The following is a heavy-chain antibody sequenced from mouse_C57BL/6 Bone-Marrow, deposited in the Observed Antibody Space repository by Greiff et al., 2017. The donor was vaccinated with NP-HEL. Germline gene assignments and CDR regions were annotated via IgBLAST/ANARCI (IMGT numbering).Heavy chain of an antibody. CDR3: VRRGSRGAMDY. J-gene: IGHJ4*01. CDR1: GFSFNTYA. D-gene: IGHD1-1*01. V-gene: IGHV10-1*01. Sequence: EVNLVESGGGLVQPKGSLKLSCAASGFSFNTYAMNWVRQAPGKGLEWVARIRSKSNNYATYYADSVKDRFTISRDDSESMLYLQMNNLKTEDTAMYYCVRRGSRGAMDYWGQGTSVTVSS. CDR2: IRSKSNNYAT.